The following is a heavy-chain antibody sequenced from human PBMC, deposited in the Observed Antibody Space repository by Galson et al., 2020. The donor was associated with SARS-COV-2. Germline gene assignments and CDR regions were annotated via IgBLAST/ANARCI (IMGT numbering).Heavy chain of an antibody. V-gene: IGHV5-51*01. CDR1: GYSFTNYW. D-gene: IGHD6-13*01. J-gene: IGHJ4*02. CDR3: ARHLGGGVSRSWFRDF. Sequence: GESLKISCKGSGYSFTNYWIGWVRQLPGQGLEWMGVIYPGDSDTTYSPSLQGHVTIAVDKSISTAYLQWSRLKASDTGVYYCARHLGGGVSRSWFRDFWGQGTLVTVFS. CDR2: IYPGDSDT.